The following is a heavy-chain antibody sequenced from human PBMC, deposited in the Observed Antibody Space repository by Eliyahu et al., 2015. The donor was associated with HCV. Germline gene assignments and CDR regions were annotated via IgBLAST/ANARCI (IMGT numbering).Heavy chain of an antibody. CDR3: AGGDYVQYYYYGMDV. V-gene: IGHV4-30-2*05. J-gene: IGHJ6*02. CDR2: GST. D-gene: IGHD4-17*01. Sequence: GSTYYNPSLKSRVTISVDTSKNQFSLKLSSVTAADTAVYYCAGGDYVQYYYYGMDVWGQGTTVTVSS.